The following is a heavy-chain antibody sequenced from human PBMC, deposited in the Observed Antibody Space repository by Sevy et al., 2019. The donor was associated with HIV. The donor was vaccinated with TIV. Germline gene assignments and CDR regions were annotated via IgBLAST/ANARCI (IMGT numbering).Heavy chain of an antibody. J-gene: IGHJ3*02. CDR1: GGTFTSYT. CDR2: IIPIFGTA. V-gene: IGHV1-69*13. Sequence: ASVKVSCKASGGTFTSYTISWVRQAPGQGLEWMGGIIPIFGTANYAQKFQGRVTITADESTSTAYMGLSSLRSEDTAVYYCASSRRSYYDFWSGYPHDAFDIWGQGTMVTVSS. D-gene: IGHD3-3*01. CDR3: ASSRRSYYDFWSGYPHDAFDI.